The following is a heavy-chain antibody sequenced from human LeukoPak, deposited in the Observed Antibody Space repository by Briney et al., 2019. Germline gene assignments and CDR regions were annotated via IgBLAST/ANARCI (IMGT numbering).Heavy chain of an antibody. CDR1: GGSFSGYY. CDR3: ARARGAVAIDY. V-gene: IGHV4-34*01. J-gene: IGHJ4*02. Sequence: PSETLSLTCAVYGGSFSGYYWSWIRQPPGKGLEWIGEINHSGTTNHNPSLKSRVTISVDTSKNQFSLKLNSVTAADTAVYFCARARGAVAIDYWGQGTLVTVSS. CDR2: INHSGTT. D-gene: IGHD6-19*01.